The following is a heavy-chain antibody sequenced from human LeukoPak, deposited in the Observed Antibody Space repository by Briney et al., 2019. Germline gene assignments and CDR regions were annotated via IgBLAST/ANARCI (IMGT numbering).Heavy chain of an antibody. CDR2: IYHSGST. D-gene: IGHD3-10*01. CDR3: ARRGHPKLHGSGIFQPRPFDY. Sequence: PSETLSLTCTVSGFSISSGYYWDWIRQPPGKGLECIASIYHSGSTYYNPSLKSRVTISVDTSKNQFSLKLSSVTAADTAFYYCARRGHPKLHGSGIFQPRPFDYWGQGTLVTVSS. CDR1: GFSISSGYY. J-gene: IGHJ4*02. V-gene: IGHV4-38-2*02.